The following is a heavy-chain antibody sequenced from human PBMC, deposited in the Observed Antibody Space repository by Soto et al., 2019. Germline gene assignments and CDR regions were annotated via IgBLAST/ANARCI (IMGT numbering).Heavy chain of an antibody. CDR1: GFTFSSYA. CDR3: AKVSGRDGYNTRHGGYYYGMDV. J-gene: IGHJ6*02. D-gene: IGHD5-12*01. V-gene: IGHV3-23*01. Sequence: GGSLRLSCAASGFTFSSYAMSWVRQAPGKGLEWVSAISGSGGSTYYADSVKGRFTISRDNSKNTLYLQMNSLRAEDTAVYYCAKVSGRDGYNTRHGGYYYGMDVWGQGTTVTVS. CDR2: ISGSGGST.